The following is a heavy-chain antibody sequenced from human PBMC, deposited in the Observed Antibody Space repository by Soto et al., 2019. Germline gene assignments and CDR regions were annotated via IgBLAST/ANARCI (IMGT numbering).Heavy chain of an antibody. V-gene: IGHV4-59*01. D-gene: IGHD6-13*01. CDR2: VYYSGTT. Sequence: SETLSLTCSVSGGSISGSYWSWIRQSPGKGLEWLGYVYYSGTTSFFPSYNPSLRSRVTISEDTSKNQFSLKLLSVTTADTAVYFCAAGEASSRNLAPYYLDFWGQGTLVTVSS. J-gene: IGHJ4*02. CDR3: AAGEASSRNLAPYYLDF. CDR1: GGSISGSY.